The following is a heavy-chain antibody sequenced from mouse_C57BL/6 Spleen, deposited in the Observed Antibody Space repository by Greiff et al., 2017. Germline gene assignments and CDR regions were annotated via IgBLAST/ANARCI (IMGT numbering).Heavy chain of an antibody. V-gene: IGHV1-78*01. D-gene: IGHD2-10*02. CDR2: IYPRDGST. CDR1: GYTFTGYC. Sequence: VQLLQSDAELVKPGASVKLSCKASGYTFTGYCIQWVKQRPGQGLEWIGEIYPRDGSTKYNEKFKGKATLTADKSSSTAYMRLNSLTSEDSAVYFGARRVWYATDYWGQGTSVTVSS. CDR3: ARRVWYATDY. J-gene: IGHJ4*01.